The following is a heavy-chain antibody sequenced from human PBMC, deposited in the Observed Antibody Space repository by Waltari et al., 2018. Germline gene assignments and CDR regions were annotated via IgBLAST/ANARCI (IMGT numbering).Heavy chain of an antibody. J-gene: IGHJ3*01. CDR2: ISPMPGIT. CDR3: ARRVSTKGAFEV. CDR1: VGHCSSVC. V-gene: IGHV1-69*02. Sequence: QVQLVQSGPEVNQPGSSVKVSCMSSVGHCSSVCLHWLRQVPGQGLEWMGKISPMPGITDYEQKFQGRLRITAERSTTTGYMELRSLGTEDTAIYYCARRVSTKGAFEVWGRGTLVTVSP. D-gene: IGHD5-12*01.